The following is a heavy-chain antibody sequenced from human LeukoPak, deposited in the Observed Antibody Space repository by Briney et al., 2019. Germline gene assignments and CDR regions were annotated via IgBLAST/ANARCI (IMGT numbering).Heavy chain of an antibody. V-gene: IGHV3-30*18. Sequence: GGSLRLSCAASGFTFSNYGMPWVRQAPGKGLEGVAVISYDGINKYYADSVKGRFTISRDNSKNTLYLQMDSLRREDTAVYYRAKGNSGSSFAPFDYWGQGTLVTVSS. J-gene: IGHJ4*02. CDR1: GFTFSNYG. CDR3: AKGNSGSSFAPFDY. D-gene: IGHD1-26*01. CDR2: ISYDGINK.